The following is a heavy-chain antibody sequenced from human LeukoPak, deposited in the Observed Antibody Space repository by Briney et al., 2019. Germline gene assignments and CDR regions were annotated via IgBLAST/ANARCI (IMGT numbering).Heavy chain of an antibody. J-gene: IGHJ4*02. CDR2: INHSGST. CDR3: ARGRYGIYSLFDY. Sequence: GSLRLSCAASGFTFDDYGMSWVRQAPGKGLEWIGEINHSGSTNYNPSLKSRVTISVDTSKNQSSLKLSSVTAADTAVYYCARGRYGIYSLFDYWGQGTLVTVSS. V-gene: IGHV4-34*01. CDR1: GFTFDDYG. D-gene: IGHD2/OR15-2a*01.